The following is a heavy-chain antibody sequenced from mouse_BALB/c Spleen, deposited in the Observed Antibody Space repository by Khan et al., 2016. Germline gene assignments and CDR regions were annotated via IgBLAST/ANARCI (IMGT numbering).Heavy chain of an antibody. CDR3: ACLYYYGSSYYFDY. J-gene: IGHJ2*01. CDR2: ISYSGST. Sequence: EVQLQESGPGLVKPSQSLSLTCTVTGYSITSDYAWNWIRQFPGNKLEWMGDISYSGSTSYNPSLKSRISINRDTSKNLFFLQLYSVTTEYTSTYYCACLYYYGSSYYFDYLGHGTTLTVSS. D-gene: IGHD1-1*01. CDR1: GYSITSDYA. V-gene: IGHV3-2*02.